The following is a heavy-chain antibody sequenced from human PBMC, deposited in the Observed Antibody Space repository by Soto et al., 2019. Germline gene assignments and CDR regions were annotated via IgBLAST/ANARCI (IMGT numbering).Heavy chain of an antibody. CDR2: IYHSGST. Sequence: SETLSLTCAVSSGSISSSNWWSWVRQPPGKGLEWIGEIYHSGSTNYNPSLKSRCTISLDKSKNQFSLKLSSVTAADTAVYYCARLMTTVTFDAFDIWGQGTMVTVSS. CDR1: SGSISSSNW. V-gene: IGHV4-4*02. J-gene: IGHJ3*02. CDR3: ARLMTTVTFDAFDI. D-gene: IGHD4-17*01.